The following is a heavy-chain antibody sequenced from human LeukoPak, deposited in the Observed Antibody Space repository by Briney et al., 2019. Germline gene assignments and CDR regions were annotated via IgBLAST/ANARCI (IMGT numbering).Heavy chain of an antibody. CDR1: GFTVSSNC. V-gene: IGHV3-53*01. Sequence: GGSLRLSCAASGFTVSSNCMSWVRRAPGKGLEWVSVIYYSGSTYYADSVKGRFTISRDNSKNTLYLQMNSLRAEDTAVYYCARGLYYYDSSGYYYYWGQGTLVTVSS. CDR3: ARGLYYYDSSGYYYY. D-gene: IGHD3-22*01. CDR2: IYYSGST. J-gene: IGHJ4*02.